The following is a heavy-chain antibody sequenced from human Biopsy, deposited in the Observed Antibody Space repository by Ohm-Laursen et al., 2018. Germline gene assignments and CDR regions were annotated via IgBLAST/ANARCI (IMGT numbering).Heavy chain of an antibody. D-gene: IGHD3-10*01. V-gene: IGHV1-69*06. CDR2: IIPTFDTP. Sequence: SSVKVSCTASGGTFSSYVISWVRQAPGQGLEWMGGIIPTFDTPTYAPDFQGRVTFTADNSTGTAHLDLSRLRSEDTAIYYCAGGAAKGNPYDHWGQGTLVTVSS. CDR1: GGTFSSYV. CDR3: AGGAAKGNPYDH. J-gene: IGHJ5*02.